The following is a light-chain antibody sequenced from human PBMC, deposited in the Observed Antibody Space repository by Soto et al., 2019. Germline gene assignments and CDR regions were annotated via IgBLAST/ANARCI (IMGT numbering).Light chain of an antibody. J-gene: IGKJ1*01. Sequence: EIVMTQSPATLSVSPGERATLSCRASQSVSSNLDWYQQKPGQALRLLIYGASTRATGIPARFSGSGSGTEFTLTIRSLQSEDFAVYYCQQYNNWPTTFGQGTKVEIK. CDR2: GAS. CDR1: QSVSSN. V-gene: IGKV3-15*01. CDR3: QQYNNWPTT.